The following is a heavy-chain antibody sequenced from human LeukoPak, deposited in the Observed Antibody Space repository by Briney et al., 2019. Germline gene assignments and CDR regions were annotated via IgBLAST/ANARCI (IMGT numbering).Heavy chain of an antibody. CDR1: GGSISSGSYY. CDR2: IYTSGST. Sequence: PSQTLSLTCTVSGGSISSGSYYWSWIRQPAGKGLEWIGRIYTSGSTNYNPSLKSRVTISVDRSKNQFCLKLSSVTAADTAVYYCARGPPTLYYDTIGNWFDPWGQGTLVTVSS. CDR3: ARGPPTLYYDTIGNWFDP. J-gene: IGHJ5*02. V-gene: IGHV4-61*02. D-gene: IGHD3-22*01.